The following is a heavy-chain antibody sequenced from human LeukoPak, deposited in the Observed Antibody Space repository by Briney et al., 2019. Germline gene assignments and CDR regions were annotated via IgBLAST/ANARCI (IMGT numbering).Heavy chain of an antibody. V-gene: IGHV3-30-3*01. J-gene: IGHJ4*02. CDR1: GFTFSSYA. CDR3: ARDWNYDGSDY. Sequence: GGSLRLSGAASGFTFSSYAMHWVRQAPGKGLEWVAVISYDGSNKYYADSVKGRFTISRDNSKNTLYLQMNSLRAEDTAVYYCARDWNYDGSDYWGQGTLVTVSS. CDR2: ISYDGSNK. D-gene: IGHD1-7*01.